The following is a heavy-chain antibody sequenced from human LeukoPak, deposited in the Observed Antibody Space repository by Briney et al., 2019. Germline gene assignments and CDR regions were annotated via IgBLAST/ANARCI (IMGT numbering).Heavy chain of an antibody. CDR2: IYYSGST. V-gene: IGHV4-59*08. J-gene: IGHJ4*02. Sequence: PSETLSLTCTVSGGSTSSYYWSWTRQPPGKGLEWIGYIYYSGSTNYNPSLKSRVTISVDTSKNQFSLKLSSVTAADTAVYYCARHTTWFGELFHFDYWGQGTLVTVSS. CDR1: GGSTSSYY. CDR3: ARHTTWFGELFHFDY. D-gene: IGHD3-10*01.